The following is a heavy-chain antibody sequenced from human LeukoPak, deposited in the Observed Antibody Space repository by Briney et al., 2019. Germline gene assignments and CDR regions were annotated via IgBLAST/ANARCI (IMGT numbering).Heavy chain of an antibody. Sequence: ASVKVSCKASGYTFTSYYMHWVRQAPGQGLEWMGIINPSGGSTSYAQKFQGRVTMTEDTSTDTAYMELSSLRSEDTAVYYCATVFPPSYGDYETDDAFDIWGQGTMVTVSS. CDR3: ATVFPPSYGDYETDDAFDI. CDR2: INPSGGST. J-gene: IGHJ3*02. CDR1: GYTFTSYY. V-gene: IGHV1-46*01. D-gene: IGHD4-17*01.